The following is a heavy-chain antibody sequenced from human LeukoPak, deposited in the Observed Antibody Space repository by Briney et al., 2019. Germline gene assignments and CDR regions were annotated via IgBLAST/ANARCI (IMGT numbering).Heavy chain of an antibody. V-gene: IGHV3-48*03. J-gene: IGHJ3*02. D-gene: IGHD3-10*01. CDR3: ARGSNYYGSGSPLDAFDI. CDR2: ISSSGSTI. CDR1: GFTFSSYE. Sequence: PSGGSLRLSCAASGFTFSSYEMNWVRQAPGKGLEWVSYISSSGSTIYYADSVKGRFTISRDNAKNSLYLQMNSLRAEDTAVYYCARGSNYYGSGSPLDAFDIWGQGTMVTVSS.